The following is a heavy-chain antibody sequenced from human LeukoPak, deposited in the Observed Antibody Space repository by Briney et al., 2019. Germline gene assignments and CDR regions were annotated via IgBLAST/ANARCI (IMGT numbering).Heavy chain of an antibody. Sequence: ASVKVSCKASGYTFTGYYMYWVRQAPGQGLEWMGWINPNSGGTNYAQKFQGRVTMTRDTSTSTVYMELSSLRSEDTAVYYCARNSGWYGVSWGQGTLVTVSS. J-gene: IGHJ4*02. D-gene: IGHD6-19*01. CDR1: GYTFTGYY. V-gene: IGHV1-2*02. CDR2: INPNSGGT. CDR3: ARNSGWYGVS.